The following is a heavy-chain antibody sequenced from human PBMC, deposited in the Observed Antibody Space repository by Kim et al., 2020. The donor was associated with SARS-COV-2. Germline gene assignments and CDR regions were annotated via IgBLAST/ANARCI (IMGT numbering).Heavy chain of an antibody. Sequence: GGSLRLSCAASGFTFSSYGMHWVRQAPGKGLEWVAVISYDGSNKYYADSVKGRFTISRDNSKNTLYLQMNSLRAEDTAVYYCAKSLPSPYSSGWYGGDYWGQGTLVTVSS. V-gene: IGHV3-30*18. J-gene: IGHJ4*02. CDR1: GFTFSSYG. CDR3: AKSLPSPYSSGWYGGDY. D-gene: IGHD6-19*01. CDR2: ISYDGSNK.